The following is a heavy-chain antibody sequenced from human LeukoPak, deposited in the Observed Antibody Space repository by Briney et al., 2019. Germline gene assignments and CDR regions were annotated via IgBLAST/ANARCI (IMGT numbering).Heavy chain of an antibody. D-gene: IGHD5-24*01. Sequence: SETLSLTRAVNGGSFSGYYWSWIRQPPGKGLEWIGKINDSGRTNYNPSLKSRVTISVDTSKNQFSLKLSSVTAADTAVYYCARARDGYNPDGFDIWGQGTMVTVSS. CDR3: ARARDGYNPDGFDI. CDR1: GGSFSGYY. CDR2: INDSGRT. J-gene: IGHJ3*02. V-gene: IGHV4-34*01.